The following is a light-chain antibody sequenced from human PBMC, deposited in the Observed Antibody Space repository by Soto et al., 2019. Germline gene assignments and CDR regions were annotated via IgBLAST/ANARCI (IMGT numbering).Light chain of an antibody. CDR1: SSDVGGYNY. CDR3: CSYTGSHTLYV. J-gene: IGLJ1*01. CDR2: DVN. Sequence: QSVLTQPRSVSGSPGQSVTISCTGSSSDVGGYNYVSWYQQHPGKAPQLMIYDVNKRPSGVPDRFSGSKSGNTASLTISGLQAEDEADYYCCSYTGSHTLYVFGAGTKVTAL. V-gene: IGLV2-11*01.